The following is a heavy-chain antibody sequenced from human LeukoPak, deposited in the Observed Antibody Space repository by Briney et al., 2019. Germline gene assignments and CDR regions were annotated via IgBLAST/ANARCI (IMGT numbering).Heavy chain of an antibody. D-gene: IGHD6-13*01. CDR3: ARNVPSWYSGHPLDY. Sequence: SQTLSLTCTVSGGSISSGDYYWSWIRQPPGKGLEWIGYIYYSGSTYYNPSLKSRVTISVDTSKNQFSLKLSSVTAADTAVYYCARNVPSWYSGHPLDYWGQGTLVTVSS. V-gene: IGHV4-30-4*01. J-gene: IGHJ4*02. CDR2: IYYSGST. CDR1: GGSISSGDYY.